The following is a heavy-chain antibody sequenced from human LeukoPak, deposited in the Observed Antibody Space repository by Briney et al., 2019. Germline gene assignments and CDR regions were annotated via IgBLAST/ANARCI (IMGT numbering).Heavy chain of an antibody. CDR3: AKGTSSGWYYFDY. Sequence: KPSETLSLTCIVSGYSITSGYYWGGSRQPPGKGLEWIGSIYHSGDTYYNPSLKSRVTISVDTSKNQFSLKLDSVTAADTAVYYCAKGTSSGWYYFDYWGQGTLVTVSS. D-gene: IGHD6-19*01. CDR1: GYSITSGYY. V-gene: IGHV4-38-2*02. J-gene: IGHJ4*02. CDR2: IYHSGDT.